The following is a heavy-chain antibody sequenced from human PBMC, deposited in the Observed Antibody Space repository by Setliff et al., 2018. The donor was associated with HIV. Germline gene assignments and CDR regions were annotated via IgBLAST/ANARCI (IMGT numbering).Heavy chain of an antibody. V-gene: IGHV1-3*04. CDR2: INTGNGNT. J-gene: IGHJ5*01. CDR1: GYSFASHS. CDR3: ARDRVPKRGYTYREPDFDS. D-gene: IGHD5-12*01. Sequence: ASVMVSCKASGYSFASHSLHWVRQAPGQGLEWMGWINTGNGNTKYSQKFQDRVTITRDTSANTGYMELSGLRSEDTAVYYCARDRVPKRGYTYREPDFDSWGQGTLVTV.